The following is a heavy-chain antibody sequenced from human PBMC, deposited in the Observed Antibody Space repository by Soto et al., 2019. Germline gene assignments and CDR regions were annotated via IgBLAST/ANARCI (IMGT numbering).Heavy chain of an antibody. CDR3: AKDSGTAMVTSYYYYGMDV. D-gene: IGHD5-18*01. J-gene: IGHJ6*02. Sequence: QVQLVESGGGVVQLGRSLRLSCAASGFTFSSYGMHWVRQAPGKGLEWVAVISNDGSKKYYADSVKGRFTISRDNSKNTLYLQMNSLRAEDTAVYYCAKDSGTAMVTSYYYYGMDVWGQGTTVTVSS. V-gene: IGHV3-30*18. CDR2: ISNDGSKK. CDR1: GFTFSSYG.